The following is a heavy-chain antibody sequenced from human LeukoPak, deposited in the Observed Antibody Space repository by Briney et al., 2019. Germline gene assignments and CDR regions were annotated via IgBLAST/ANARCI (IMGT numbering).Heavy chain of an antibody. CDR3: ARLDGDSPDY. J-gene: IGHJ4*01. CDR2: IYTRGST. V-gene: IGHV4-4*07. Sequence: SETLSLTCTVSGGSINNYYWSWIRQPAGKGLEWIGRIYTRGSTNYNPSLKSRVTISVDTSKNQFSLKLSSVTAADTAVYYCARLDGDSPDYWGQGTLVTVSS. D-gene: IGHD4-17*01. CDR1: GGSINNYY.